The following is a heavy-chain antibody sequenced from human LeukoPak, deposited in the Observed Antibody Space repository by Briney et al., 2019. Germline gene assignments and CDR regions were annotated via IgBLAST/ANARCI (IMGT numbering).Heavy chain of an antibody. D-gene: IGHD6-19*01. Sequence: GGSLRLSCAASGFTFSSYWMSWVRQAPGKGLEWVSVIYSGGSTYYADSVKGRFTISRDNAKNSLYLQMNSLRAEDTAVYYCAREARGISGAFDIWGQGTMVTVSS. CDR3: AREARGISGAFDI. J-gene: IGHJ3*02. CDR1: GFTFSSYW. V-gene: IGHV3-66*01. CDR2: IYSGGST.